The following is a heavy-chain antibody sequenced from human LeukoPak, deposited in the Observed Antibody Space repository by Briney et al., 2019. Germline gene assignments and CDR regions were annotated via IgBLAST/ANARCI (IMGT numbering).Heavy chain of an antibody. J-gene: IGHJ4*02. Sequence: GGSLRLSCAASGFTFSSYSMNWVRQAPGKGLEWVSSISSSSSYIYYADSVKGRFTISRDNAKNSLYLQMNSLRAEDTAVYYCARALDYGVYVEEHYWGQGTLVTVSS. D-gene: IGHD4-17*01. CDR2: ISSSSSYI. V-gene: IGHV3-21*01. CDR3: ARALDYGVYVEEHY. CDR1: GFTFSSYS.